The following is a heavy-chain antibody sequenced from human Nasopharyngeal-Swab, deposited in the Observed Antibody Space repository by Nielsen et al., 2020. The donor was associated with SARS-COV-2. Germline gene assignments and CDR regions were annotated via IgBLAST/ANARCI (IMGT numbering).Heavy chain of an antibody. CDR2: IFSSGST. Sequence: SETLSLTCVVSGASISSRNNYWGPIRQSPGKGLEWIGTIFSSGSTYNPPLKSRVTMSVDMSKNPFSLKLTSVTAADTAVYYCAREESGDYLGLPFDHWGRGTLVTVSS. D-gene: IGHD4-17*01. CDR1: GASISSRNNY. CDR3: AREESGDYLGLPFDH. J-gene: IGHJ4*02. V-gene: IGHV4-39*07.